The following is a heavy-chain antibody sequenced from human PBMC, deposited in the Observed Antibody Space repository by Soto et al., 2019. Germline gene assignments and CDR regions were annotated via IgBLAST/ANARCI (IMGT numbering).Heavy chain of an antibody. Sequence: GESLKISCKGSGYSFTSYWIGWVRQMPRKGLEWMGIIYPGDSDTRYSPSFEGQVTISADKSITTAYLQWSSLKASDTAMYYCARPSYSSSRYYGMDVWGQGTTDTVSS. J-gene: IGHJ6*02. D-gene: IGHD6-6*01. CDR3: ARPSYSSSRYYGMDV. CDR1: GYSFTSYW. CDR2: IYPGDSDT. V-gene: IGHV5-51*01.